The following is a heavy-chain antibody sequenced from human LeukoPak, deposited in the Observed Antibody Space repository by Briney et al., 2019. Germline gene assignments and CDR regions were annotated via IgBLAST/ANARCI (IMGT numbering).Heavy chain of an antibody. D-gene: IGHD6-19*01. CDR1: GFTFSSYA. J-gene: IGHJ3*02. Sequence: GGSLRLSCAASGFTFSSYAMHWVRQAPGKGLEWVAVISYDGSNKYYADSVKGRFTISRDNSKNTLFLEMNSLRAEDTAVYYCAKALTSGWYLDAFNIWGQGTMVTVSS. CDR3: AKALTSGWYLDAFNI. CDR2: ISYDGSNK. V-gene: IGHV3-30*04.